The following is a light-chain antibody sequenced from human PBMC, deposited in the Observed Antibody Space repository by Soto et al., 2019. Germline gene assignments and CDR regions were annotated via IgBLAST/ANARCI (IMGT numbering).Light chain of an antibody. CDR3: QQRSDWLIT. CDR2: DAS. V-gene: IGKV3-11*01. J-gene: IGKJ5*01. Sequence: EIVLTQSPATLSLSPGERATLSCRARQSVSTYLAWYQQKPGQAPRLLIYDASHRATGIPARFSGSGSGTDFTLTISSLEPEDFAVYYCQQRSDWLITFGQGTRLEIK. CDR1: QSVSTY.